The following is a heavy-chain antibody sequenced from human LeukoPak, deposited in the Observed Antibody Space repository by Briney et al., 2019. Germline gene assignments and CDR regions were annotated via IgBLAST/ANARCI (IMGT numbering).Heavy chain of an antibody. CDR1: XXXXXXYX. CDR2: ISGSGGST. J-gene: IGHJ4*02. D-gene: IGHD6-13*01. Sequence: GGAXXXXCAXXXXXXXXYXXXXXRQAPGKXLEGVSAISGSGGSTYYADSVKGRFTISRDNSKNTLYLQMNSLRAEDTAVYYCAKGYSSSWYDYFDYWGQGTLVTVSS. V-gene: IGHV3-23*01. CDR3: AKGYSSSWYDYFDY.